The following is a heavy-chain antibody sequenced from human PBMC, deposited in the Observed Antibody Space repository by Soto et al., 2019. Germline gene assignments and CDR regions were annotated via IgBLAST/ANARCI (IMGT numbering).Heavy chain of an antibody. CDR1: GFTFSSYA. Sequence: GGSLRLSCATSGFTFSSYAMSWVRQAPGKGLEWVSALNGSGGSTYYADSVKGRFTISRDNAKNSLYLQMNSLRAEDTAVYFCTRGRSNTDYWGQGTLVTVSS. D-gene: IGHD4-17*01. CDR2: LNGSGGST. J-gene: IGHJ4*02. V-gene: IGHV3-23*01. CDR3: TRGRSNTDY.